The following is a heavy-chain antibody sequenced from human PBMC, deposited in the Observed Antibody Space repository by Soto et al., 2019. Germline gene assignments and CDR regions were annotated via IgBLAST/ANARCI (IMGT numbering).Heavy chain of an antibody. CDR2: ISYDGSNK. CDR3: AKALIPVVVATNALHY. CDR1: GFTFSSYG. J-gene: IGHJ4*02. Sequence: QVQLVESGGGVVQPGRSLRLSCAASGFTFSSYGMHWVRQAPGKGLEWVAVISYDGSNKYYADSVKGRFTISRDNSKNTLYLQMNSLRAEDTAVYYCAKALIPVVVATNALHYWGQGTLVTVSS. D-gene: IGHD2-15*01. V-gene: IGHV3-30*18.